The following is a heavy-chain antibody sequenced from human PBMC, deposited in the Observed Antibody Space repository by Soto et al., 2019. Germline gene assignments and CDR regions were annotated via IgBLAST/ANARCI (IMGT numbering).Heavy chain of an antibody. CDR3: ASDPPGIAASGGGG. Sequence: EVQLVESGGGLIQPGGSLRLSCAASGFTVSNNYMRWVRQAPGKGLEWVSLIYSGGSTHYADSVKGRFTISRDNSKNTLYLQMNSLRVEDKAVYYCASDPPGIAASGGGGWGQGTLVPVSS. D-gene: IGHD6-13*01. CDR1: GFTVSNNY. CDR2: IYSGGST. J-gene: IGHJ4*02. V-gene: IGHV3-53*01.